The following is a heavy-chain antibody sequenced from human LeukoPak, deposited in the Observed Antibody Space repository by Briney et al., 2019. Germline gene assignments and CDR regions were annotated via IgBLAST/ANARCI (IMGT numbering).Heavy chain of an antibody. D-gene: IGHD4-17*01. V-gene: IGHV3-23*01. J-gene: IGHJ3*02. CDR3: AKDPSGDYIGTFDI. CDR2: ISGNGGST. CDR1: GFTFSSYA. Sequence: GGSLRLSCAASGFTFSSYAMSWVRQAPGKGLEWVSAISGNGGSTQYADSVQGRFAISRDNSKNTLYLQMNSLRAEDTAVYFCAKDPSGDYIGTFDIWGQGTMVTVSS.